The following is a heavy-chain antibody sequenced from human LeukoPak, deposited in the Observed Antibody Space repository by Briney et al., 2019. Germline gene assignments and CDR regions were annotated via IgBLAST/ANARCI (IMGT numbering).Heavy chain of an antibody. J-gene: IGHJ4*02. Sequence: SETLSLTCAVYGGSFSGYYWSWIRQPPGKGLEWIGEINHSGSTNYNPSLKSRVTISVDTSKNQFSLKLSSVTAADTAVYYCARDSMSSGYYDYWGQGTLVTVSS. CDR2: INHSGST. CDR1: GGSFSGYY. V-gene: IGHV4-34*01. CDR3: ARDSMSSGYYDY. D-gene: IGHD3-22*01.